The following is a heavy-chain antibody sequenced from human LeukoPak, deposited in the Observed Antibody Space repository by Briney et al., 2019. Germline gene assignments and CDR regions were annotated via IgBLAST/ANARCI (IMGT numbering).Heavy chain of an antibody. CDR3: ASSGIAVAGTGPHYFNY. CDR2: INHSGGT. D-gene: IGHD6-19*01. J-gene: IGHJ4*02. Sequence: PSETLSLTCAVYGGSFSGYYWSWIRQPPGKGLEWIGEINHSGGTNYKSSLKSRVTISVDTSKNQFSLKLSSVTAADTAVYYCASSGIAVAGTGPHYFNYWGQGTPVTVST. CDR1: GGSFSGYY. V-gene: IGHV4-34*01.